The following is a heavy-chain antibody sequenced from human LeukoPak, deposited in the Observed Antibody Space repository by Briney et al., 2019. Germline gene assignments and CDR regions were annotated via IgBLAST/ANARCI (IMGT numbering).Heavy chain of an antibody. CDR2: IRATSGIT. CDR1: GFIFGDYA. CDR3: ARDSSSGYYGSGYYFDY. D-gene: IGHD3-10*01. J-gene: IGHJ4*02. Sequence: GGSLRLSCAGSGFIFGDYAMSWVRQTPGKGLEWVSDIRATSGITFYADSVKGRFTISRDNAKNTLYLQMNSLRAEDTAVYYCARDSSSGYYGSGYYFDYWGQGTLVTVSS. V-gene: IGHV3-23*01.